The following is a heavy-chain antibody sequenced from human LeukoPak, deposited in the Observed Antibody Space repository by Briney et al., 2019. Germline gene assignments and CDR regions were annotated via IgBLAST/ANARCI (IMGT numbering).Heavy chain of an antibody. J-gene: IGHJ4*02. CDR3: ARRTPLSSHDY. V-gene: IGHV4-59*01. CDR2: IYYSGST. CDR1: GGSISSYY. D-gene: IGHD2-15*01. Sequence: PSETLSLTCTVSGGSISSYYWSWIRQPPGKGLEWIGYIYYSGSTNYNPSLKSRVTISVDTSKNQFSLKLSSVTAADTAVYYCARRTPLSSHDYGGQGTLVTVSS.